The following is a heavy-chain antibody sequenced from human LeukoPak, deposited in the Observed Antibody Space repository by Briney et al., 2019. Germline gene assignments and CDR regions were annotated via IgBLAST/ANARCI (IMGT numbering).Heavy chain of an antibody. CDR3: AREGSYYDSSGYYTQDY. CDR1: GGSFSGYY. D-gene: IGHD3-22*01. V-gene: IGHV4-34*01. J-gene: IGHJ4*02. Sequence: SETLSLTCAVYGGSFSGYYWSWIRQPPGKGLEWIGEINHRGSTNYNPSLKSRVTISVDTSKNQFSLKLSSVTAADTAVYYCAREGSYYDSSGYYTQDYWGQGTLVTVSS. CDR2: INHRGST.